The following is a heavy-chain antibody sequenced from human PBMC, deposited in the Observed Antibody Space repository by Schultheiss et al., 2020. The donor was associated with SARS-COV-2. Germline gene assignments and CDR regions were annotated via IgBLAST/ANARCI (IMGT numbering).Heavy chain of an antibody. J-gene: IGHJ4*02. CDR2: IYTSGST. CDR1: GGSISSGSYY. D-gene: IGHD1-1*01. CDR3: AREDWNGAFDY. V-gene: IGHV4-61*02. Sequence: SETLSLTCTVSGGSISSGSYYWSWIRQPAGKGLEWIGRIYTSGSTNYNPSLKSRVTISVDTSKNQFSLKLSSVTAADTAVYYCAREDWNGAFDYWGQGTLVTVSS.